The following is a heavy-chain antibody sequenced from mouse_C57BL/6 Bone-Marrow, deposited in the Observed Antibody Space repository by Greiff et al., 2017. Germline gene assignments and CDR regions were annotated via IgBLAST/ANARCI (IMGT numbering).Heavy chain of an antibody. V-gene: IGHV14-4*01. Sequence: VHVKQSGAELVRPGASVKLSCTASGFTITDDYMHWVKQRPGQGLEWIGWIDPKNGDTEYASKFQGKATITADTSSNTAYLQLSSLTSEDTAVYDCTLVYYDYDPAWFAYWGQGTLVTVSA. CDR1: GFTITDDY. CDR3: TLVYYDYDPAWFAY. D-gene: IGHD2-4*01. CDR2: IDPKNGDT. J-gene: IGHJ3*01.